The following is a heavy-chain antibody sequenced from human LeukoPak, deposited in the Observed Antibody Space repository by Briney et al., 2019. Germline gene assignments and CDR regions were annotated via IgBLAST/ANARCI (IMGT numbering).Heavy chain of an antibody. CDR1: GFTFSSYS. CDR3: ARDRPPGGTVVVPAATPNWFDP. V-gene: IGHV3-21*01. CDR2: ISSSSSYI. J-gene: IGHJ5*02. Sequence: GGSLRLSCAASGFTFSSYSMNWVRQAPGKGLEWVSSISSSSSYIYYADSVKGRFTISRDNAKNSLYLQMNSLRAEDTAVYYCARDRPPGGTVVVPAATPNWFDPWGQGTLVTVSS. D-gene: IGHD2-2*01.